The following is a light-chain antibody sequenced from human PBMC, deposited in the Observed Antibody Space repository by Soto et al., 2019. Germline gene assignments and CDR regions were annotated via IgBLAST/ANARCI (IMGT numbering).Light chain of an antibody. CDR3: SSYTSINTYV. CDR1: SNDVGGYKY. V-gene: IGLV2-14*01. J-gene: IGLJ1*01. Sequence: QSALTQPASVSASPGQSITISCTGTSNDVGGYKYVAWYQQHPGKAPKLMIYDVSSRPSGVSNRFSGSKSGNTAALTISGLQAEDEADYYCSSYTSINTYVFGTGTKLTVL. CDR2: DVS.